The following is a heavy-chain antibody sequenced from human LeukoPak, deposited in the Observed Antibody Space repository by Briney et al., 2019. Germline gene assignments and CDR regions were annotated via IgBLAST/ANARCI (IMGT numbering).Heavy chain of an antibody. CDR2: IYTSGST. V-gene: IGHV4-4*07. D-gene: IGHD3-22*01. CDR1: GGSISSYY. J-gene: IGHJ4*02. CDR3: ARDYDSSGNYYDFDY. Sequence: SETLSLTCTVSGGSISSYYWSWIRQTAGKGLEWIGRIYTSGSTNYNPSLKSRVTMSVDTSKNQFSLKLSSVTAADTAVYYCARDYDSSGNYYDFDYWGQGTLVTVPS.